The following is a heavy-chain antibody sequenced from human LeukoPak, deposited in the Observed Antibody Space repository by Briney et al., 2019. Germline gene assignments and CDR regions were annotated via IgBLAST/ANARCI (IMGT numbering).Heavy chain of an antibody. Sequence: ASVKVSCKASGYTFTSYDINWVRQATGQGLEWMGWMNPNSGNTGYAQKFQGRVTMTRDTSTSTVYMELSSLRSEDTAVYYCARDYGSSSGFLSGLYYYYMDVWGKGTTVTISS. CDR3: ARDYGSSSGFLSGLYYYYMDV. CDR1: GYTFTSYD. J-gene: IGHJ6*03. CDR2: MNPNSGNT. V-gene: IGHV1-8*01. D-gene: IGHD6-19*01.